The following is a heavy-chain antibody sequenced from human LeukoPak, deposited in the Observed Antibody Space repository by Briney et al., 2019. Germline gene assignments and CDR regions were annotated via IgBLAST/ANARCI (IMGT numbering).Heavy chain of an antibody. CDR1: GGSITSTNY. V-gene: IGHV4-4*02. CDR3: ASGVWWLTAGAYYFDY. D-gene: IGHD5-12*01. J-gene: IGHJ4*02. CDR2: VNLQGST. Sequence: SETLSLTCGVSGGSITSTNYWTWVRQPPGKGLEWIGEVNLQGSTNYNPSLMGRVAISVDMSENHISLQLTSVTAADTAVYYCASGVWWLTAGAYYFDYWGQGTLVTVSS.